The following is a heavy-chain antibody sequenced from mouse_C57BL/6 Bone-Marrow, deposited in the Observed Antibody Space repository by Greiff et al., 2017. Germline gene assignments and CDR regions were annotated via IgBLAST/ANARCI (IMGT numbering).Heavy chain of an antibody. CDR3: AITTVVPYWYFDV. J-gene: IGHJ1*03. CDR1: GYTFTSYW. Sequence: QVQLQQPGAELVRPGSSVKLSCKASGYTFTSYWMHWVKQRPIQGLEWIGNIDPSDSETHYNQKFKDKATLTVDKSSSTAYMQLSSLTSEDSAVYYCAITTVVPYWYFDVWGTWTTVTVSS. V-gene: IGHV1-52*01. CDR2: IDPSDSET. D-gene: IGHD1-1*01.